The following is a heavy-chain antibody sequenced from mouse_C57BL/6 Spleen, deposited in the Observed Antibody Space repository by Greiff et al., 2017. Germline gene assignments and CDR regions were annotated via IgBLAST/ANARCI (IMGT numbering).Heavy chain of an antibody. Sequence: QVQLKQSGAELVRPGASVTLSCKASGYTFTDYEMHWVKQTPVHGLEWIGAIYPETGGTAYNQKFKGKAILTADKSSSTAYMELRRLTSEDSSGDYCTRFYYSSSLDYWGQGTTLTVSS. D-gene: IGHD1-1*01. CDR2: IYPETGGT. CDR3: TRFYYSSSLDY. V-gene: IGHV1-15*01. CDR1: GYTFTDYE. J-gene: IGHJ2*01.